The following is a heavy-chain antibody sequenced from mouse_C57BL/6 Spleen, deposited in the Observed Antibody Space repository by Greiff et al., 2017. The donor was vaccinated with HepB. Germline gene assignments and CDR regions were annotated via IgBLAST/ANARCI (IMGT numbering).Heavy chain of an antibody. Sequence: EVQVVESGGGLVKPGGSLKLSCAASGFTFSDYGMHWVRQAPEKGLEWVAYISSGSSTIYYADTVKGRFTISRDNAKNTLFLQMTSLRSEDTAMYYCAGYDYDEGYAMDYWGQGTSVTVSS. CDR2: ISSGSSTI. J-gene: IGHJ4*01. CDR1: GFTFSDYG. V-gene: IGHV5-17*01. D-gene: IGHD2-4*01. CDR3: AGYDYDEGYAMDY.